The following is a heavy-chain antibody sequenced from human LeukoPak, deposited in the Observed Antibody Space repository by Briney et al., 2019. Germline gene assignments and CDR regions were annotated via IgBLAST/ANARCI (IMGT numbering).Heavy chain of an antibody. D-gene: IGHD5-12*01. Sequence: ASVKVSCKASGYTFTTYGMNWMRQAPGQGLEWMGWINPNSGGTNYAQKFQGRVTMTRDTSISTAYMELSRLRSDDTAVYYCARGLHYYYYYMDVWGKGTTVTISS. J-gene: IGHJ6*03. CDR2: INPNSGGT. V-gene: IGHV1-2*02. CDR3: ARGLHYYYYYMDV. CDR1: GYTFTTYG.